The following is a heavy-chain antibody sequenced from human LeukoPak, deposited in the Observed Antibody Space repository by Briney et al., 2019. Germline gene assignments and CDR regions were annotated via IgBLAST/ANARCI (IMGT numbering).Heavy chain of an antibody. D-gene: IGHD1-26*01. CDR3: TTDTPSEWELRGAFDI. Sequence: GGSLRLSCAASGFTFSNAWMSWVRQAPGKGLEWVGRIKSKTDGGTTDYAAPVKGRFTISRDDSKNTLYPQMNSLKTEDTAVYYCTTDTPSEWELRGAFDIRGQGTMVTVSS. CDR2: IKSKTDGGTT. V-gene: IGHV3-15*01. CDR1: GFTFSNAW. J-gene: IGHJ3*02.